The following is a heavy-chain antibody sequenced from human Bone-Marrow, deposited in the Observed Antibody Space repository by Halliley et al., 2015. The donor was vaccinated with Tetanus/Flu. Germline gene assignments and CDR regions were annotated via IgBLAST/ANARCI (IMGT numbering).Heavy chain of an antibody. V-gene: IGHV4-34*10. Sequence: LRLSCAVVDESLSGYYWSWLRQPPGKGLEWIGEISHSGSARYNSALRSRVTMSVDTSKNQFSLKLRSVTAADTAVYYCASERGNDDFSIWFDPWGQGTLVTVSS. CDR2: ISHSGSA. D-gene: IGHD4-4*01. CDR3: ASERGNDDFSIWFDP. J-gene: IGHJ5*02. CDR1: DESLSGYY.